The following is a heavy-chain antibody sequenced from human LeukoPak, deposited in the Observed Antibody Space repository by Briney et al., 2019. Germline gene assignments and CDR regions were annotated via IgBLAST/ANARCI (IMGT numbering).Heavy chain of an antibody. Sequence: GSLRLSCAASGFTFSTYTMYWIRQPPGKGLEWIGEINHSGSTNYNPSLKSRVTISVDTSKNQFSLKLSSVTAADTAVYYCARGPYSSSWAWFDPWGQGTLVTVSS. CDR1: GFTFSTYT. CDR2: INHSGST. V-gene: IGHV4-34*01. J-gene: IGHJ5*02. CDR3: ARGPYSSSWAWFDP. D-gene: IGHD6-6*01.